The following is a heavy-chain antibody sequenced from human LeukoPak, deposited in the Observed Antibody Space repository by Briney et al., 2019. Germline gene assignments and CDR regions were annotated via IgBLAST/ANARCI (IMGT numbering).Heavy chain of an antibody. V-gene: IGHV4-31*03. D-gene: IGHD5-12*01. CDR3: ARSGTDVDIVATIRYSSGWYLDY. Sequence: SETLSLTCTVSGGSISSGGYYWSWIRQHPGKGLEWIGYIYYSGSTYYNPSLKSRVTISVDTSKNQFSLKLSSVTAADTAVYYCARSGTDVDIVATIRYSSGWYLDYWGQGTLVTVSS. J-gene: IGHJ4*02. CDR2: IYYSGST. CDR1: GGSISSGGYY.